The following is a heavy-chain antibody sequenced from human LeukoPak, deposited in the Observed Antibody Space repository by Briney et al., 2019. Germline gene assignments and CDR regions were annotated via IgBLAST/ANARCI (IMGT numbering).Heavy chain of an antibody. CDR1: GYSSTRAV. V-gene: IGHV1-18*01. CDR2: LRAYNYNT. CDR3: ARDTSSDLNTPSSLFAY. J-gene: IGHJ4*02. Sequence: ASARVSCKASGYSSTRAVISCGRPAPGEGLGWMGWLRAYNYNTNYAQKLQGTVTMPTDTSTSTAYLELTSLRSDDTAVYYCARDTSSDLNTPSSLFAYWGEGALVTVSS. D-gene: IGHD1/OR15-1a*01.